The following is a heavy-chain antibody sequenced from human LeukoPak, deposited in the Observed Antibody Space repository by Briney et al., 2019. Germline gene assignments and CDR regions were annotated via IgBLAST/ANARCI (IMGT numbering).Heavy chain of an antibody. Sequence: QPGRSLRLSCAASGFTFSSYAMHWVRQAPGKGLEWVAVISYDGSNKYYADSVKGRFTISRDNSKNTLYLQMNSLRAEDTAVYYCAREGRFNFRPGDDFWSGYYHTDYGMDVWGQGTTVTVSS. J-gene: IGHJ6*02. D-gene: IGHD3-3*01. CDR1: GFTFSSYA. V-gene: IGHV3-30*04. CDR3: AREGRFNFRPGDDFWSGYYHTDYGMDV. CDR2: ISYDGSNK.